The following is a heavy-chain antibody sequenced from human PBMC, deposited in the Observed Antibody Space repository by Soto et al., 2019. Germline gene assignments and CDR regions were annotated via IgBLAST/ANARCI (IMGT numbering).Heavy chain of an antibody. D-gene: IGHD1-1*01. V-gene: IGHV4-39*01. CDR1: GGSISSSSYY. CDR2: IYYSGST. CDR3: ASFVGTTGTTSEGDAFDI. J-gene: IGHJ3*02. Sequence: SETLSLTCTVSGGSISSSSYYWGWIRQPPGKGLEWIGSIYYSGSTYYNPSLKSRVTISVDTSKNQFSLKLSSVTAADTAVYYCASFVGTTGTTSEGDAFDIWGQGTMVTVSS.